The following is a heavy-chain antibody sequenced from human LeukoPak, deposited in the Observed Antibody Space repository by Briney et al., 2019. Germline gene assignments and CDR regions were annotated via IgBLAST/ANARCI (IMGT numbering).Heavy chain of an antibody. Sequence: GGSLRLSCAASGFTFSSYSMNWVRQAPGKGLEWVSYISSSSSTIYYADSVKGRFTISRDNAKNSLYLQMNSLRDEDTAVYYCARPNTYYYDSSGFDAFGIWGQGTMVTVSS. CDR3: ARPNTYYYDSSGFDAFGI. CDR2: ISSSSSTI. CDR1: GFTFSSYS. V-gene: IGHV3-48*02. D-gene: IGHD3-22*01. J-gene: IGHJ3*02.